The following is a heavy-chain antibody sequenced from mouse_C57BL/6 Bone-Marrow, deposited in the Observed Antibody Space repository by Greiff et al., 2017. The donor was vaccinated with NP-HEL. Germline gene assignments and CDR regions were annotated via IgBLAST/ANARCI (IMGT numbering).Heavy chain of an antibody. J-gene: IGHJ3*01. D-gene: IGHD1-1*01. Sequence: EVQLQQSGAELVRPGASVKLSCTASGFNIKDDYMHWVKQRPEQGLEWIGWIDPENGDTEYASKFQGKATITADTSSNTAYLQLSSLTSEDTAVYYCACYYGSSCVAWFAYWGQGTLVTVSA. CDR2: IDPENGDT. V-gene: IGHV14-4*01. CDR3: ACYYGSSCVAWFAY. CDR1: GFNIKDDY.